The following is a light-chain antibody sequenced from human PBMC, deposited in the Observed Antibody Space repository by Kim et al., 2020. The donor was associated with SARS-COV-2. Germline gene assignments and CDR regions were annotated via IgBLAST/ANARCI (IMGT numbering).Light chain of an antibody. V-gene: IGLV4-69*01. CDR1: SGHSNYD. Sequence: QLVLTQSPSASASLGASVKLTCTLSSGHSNYDIVWHQQQPEKGPRFLMKVNNDGSHIKGDGIPDRFSGSSSGAERYLTISSLQSGDEADYYCQTWAAAIVFGGGTKLTVL. CDR3: QTWAAAIV. J-gene: IGLJ3*02. CDR2: VNNDGSH.